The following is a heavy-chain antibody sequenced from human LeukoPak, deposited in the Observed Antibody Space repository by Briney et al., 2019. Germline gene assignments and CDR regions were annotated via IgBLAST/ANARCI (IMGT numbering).Heavy chain of an antibody. D-gene: IGHD3-10*01. Sequence: GGSLRLSCAASGFTFSSYAMSWVRQAPGKGLEWVSGISSGGGSTYYADSVKGRFTISRDNSKNTLGLEMNSLRAEDTAVYYCAKDVGGYYFTYWSGCFDHWGQGTLVTVSS. CDR2: ISSGGGST. V-gene: IGHV3-23*01. CDR1: GFTFSSYA. CDR3: AKDVGGYYFTYWSGCFDH. J-gene: IGHJ4*02.